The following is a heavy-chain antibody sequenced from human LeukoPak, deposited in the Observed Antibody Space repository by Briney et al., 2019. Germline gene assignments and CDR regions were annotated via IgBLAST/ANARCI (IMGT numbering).Heavy chain of an antibody. CDR3: ARGMVRGVIIRIYYYYYMDV. CDR1: GFTFSSYW. CDR2: IKQDGSEK. D-gene: IGHD3-10*01. V-gene: IGHV3-7*01. J-gene: IGHJ6*03. Sequence: PGGSLRLSCAASGFTFSSYWMSWVRQAPGKGLEWVANIKQDGSEKYYVDSVKGRFTISRDNAKNSLYLQMNSLRAEDTAVYYCARGMVRGVIIRIYYYYYMDVWGKGTTVTVSS.